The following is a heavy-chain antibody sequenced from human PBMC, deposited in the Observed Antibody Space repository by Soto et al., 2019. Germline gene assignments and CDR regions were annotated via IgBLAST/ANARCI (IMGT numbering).Heavy chain of an antibody. CDR2: ISYDGSNK. CDR1: GFTFSSYA. Sequence: PWGSLRLSCAASGFTFSSYAMYWVRQAPGKGLEWVAVISYDGSNKYYADSVKGRFTISRDNSKNTLYLQMNSLRAEDTAVYYCARDLRAVSGTKSPDDYWGQGTLVTVSS. D-gene: IGHD6-13*01. CDR3: ARDLRAVSGTKSPDDY. V-gene: IGHV3-30-3*01. J-gene: IGHJ4*02.